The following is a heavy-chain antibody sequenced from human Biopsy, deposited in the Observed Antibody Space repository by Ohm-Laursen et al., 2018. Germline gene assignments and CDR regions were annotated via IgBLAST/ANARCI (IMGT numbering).Heavy chain of an antibody. CDR2: IREHGNEE. J-gene: IGHJ5*02. CDR3: ARGNGPSA. D-gene: IGHD4-11*01. V-gene: IGHV3-7*04. CDR1: GITFNSDW. Sequence: SLRLSCSASGITFNSDWMSWVRQAPGKGLAWVAIIREHGNEEFYVDSVKGRFTISGDNARNSVYLQMNSLRAEDTAIYYCARGNGPSAWGQGTLVTVSS.